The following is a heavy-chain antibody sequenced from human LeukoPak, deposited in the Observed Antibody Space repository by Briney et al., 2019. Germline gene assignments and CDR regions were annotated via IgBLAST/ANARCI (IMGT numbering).Heavy chain of an antibody. D-gene: IGHD1-26*01. V-gene: IGHV4-59*02. J-gene: IGHJ4*02. CDR3: ARIEYSGPLDY. CDR1: GGSVSNYY. CDR2: IYYTET. Sequence: SETLSLTCTVSGGSVSNYYWSWIRQSPGKGLEWIGYIYYTETSYNPSLKSRVTISADTSKNQFSLKLYSVTAADTAVFYCARIEYSGPLDYWGQGTLVTVSS.